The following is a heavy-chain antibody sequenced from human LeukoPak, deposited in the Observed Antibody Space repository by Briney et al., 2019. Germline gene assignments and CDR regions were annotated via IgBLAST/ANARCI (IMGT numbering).Heavy chain of an antibody. D-gene: IGHD2-2*01. Sequence: GASVTVSCKASGYTFTGYFMHWVRQAPGQGLEWVGWINPNRGGTNNAQKLQGRVTTTRDTSISTAYMELSRLRSDDTAVYYCATALIVVVTGAEYFQHWGQGTLATVSS. CDR1: GYTFTGYF. CDR3: ATALIVVVTGAEYFQH. V-gene: IGHV1-2*02. CDR2: INPNRGGT. J-gene: IGHJ1*01.